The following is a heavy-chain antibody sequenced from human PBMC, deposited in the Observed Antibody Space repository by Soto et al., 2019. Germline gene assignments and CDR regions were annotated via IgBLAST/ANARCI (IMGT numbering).Heavy chain of an antibody. Sequence: PGGSLRLSCAVSGFTLSDYYIGWVRQAPGKGLEWLARSRDKANSFSTDYAASVKGRLSISRDDSESSVFLQMNSLRTEDTALYYCARTKSYGAYDVLGQGTVVIVSS. CDR3: ARTKSYGAYDV. J-gene: IGHJ3*01. CDR2: SRDKANSFST. D-gene: IGHD3-10*01. V-gene: IGHV3-72*01. CDR1: GFTLSDYY.